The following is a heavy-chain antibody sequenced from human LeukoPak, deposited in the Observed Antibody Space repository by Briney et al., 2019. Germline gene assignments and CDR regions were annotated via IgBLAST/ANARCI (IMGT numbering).Heavy chain of an antibody. J-gene: IGHJ4*02. Sequence: GGSLRLSCAASGFTFSSYAMNWVRQAPGKGLEWVSAISGSGGSTYYADSVKGRFTISRDNSKNTLYLQMNSLRAEDTAVYYCARARSMPKVYYFDYWGQGTLVTVSS. CDR3: ARARSMPKVYYFDY. D-gene: IGHD2-2*01. CDR1: GFTFSSYA. V-gene: IGHV3-23*01. CDR2: ISGSGGST.